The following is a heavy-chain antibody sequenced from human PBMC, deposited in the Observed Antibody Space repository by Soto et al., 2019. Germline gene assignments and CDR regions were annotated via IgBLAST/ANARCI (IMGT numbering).Heavy chain of an antibody. CDR3: ARVRFCSSTSCPGGYWFDP. J-gene: IGHJ5*02. Sequence: PSETLSLTCTVSGGSISSGGYYWSWIRQHPGKGLEWTGYIYYSGSTYYNPSLKSRVTISVDTSKNQFSLKLSSVTAADTAVYYCARVRFCSSTSCPGGYWFDPWGQGTLVTVSS. CDR2: IYYSGST. CDR1: GGSISSGGYY. V-gene: IGHV4-31*03. D-gene: IGHD2-2*01.